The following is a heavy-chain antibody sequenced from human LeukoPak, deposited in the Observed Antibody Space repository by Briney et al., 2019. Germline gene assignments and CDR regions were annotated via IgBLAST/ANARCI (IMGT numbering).Heavy chain of an antibody. D-gene: IGHD6-13*01. CDR1: GFTFSSYS. CDR3: AKDGITSSWYSDWFDP. Sequence: GGSLRLSCAASGFTFSSYSMNWVRQAPGKGLEWVSSISSSSSYIYYADSVKGRFTISRDNAKNSLYLQMNSLRAEDTAVYYCAKDGITSSWYSDWFDPWGQGTLVTVSS. J-gene: IGHJ5*02. V-gene: IGHV3-21*04. CDR2: ISSSSSYI.